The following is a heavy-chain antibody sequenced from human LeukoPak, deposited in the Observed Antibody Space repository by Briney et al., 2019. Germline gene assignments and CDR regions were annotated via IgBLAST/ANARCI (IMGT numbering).Heavy chain of an antibody. J-gene: IGHJ4*02. V-gene: IGHV3-23*01. D-gene: IGHD2-2*01. CDR2: ISGSGGST. Sequence: GGSLRLSCAAPGFTFSSYAMSWVRQAPGKGLEWVSAISGSGGSTYYADSVKGRFTISRDNSKNTLYLQMNSLRAEDTAVYYCTPSPGCSSTSCSFGYWGQGTLVTVSS. CDR1: GFTFSSYA. CDR3: TPSPGCSSTSCSFGY.